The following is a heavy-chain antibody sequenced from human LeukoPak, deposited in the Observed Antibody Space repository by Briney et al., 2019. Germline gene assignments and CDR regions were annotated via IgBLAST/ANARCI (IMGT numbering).Heavy chain of an antibody. CDR2: IIPIFGTA. CDR1: GYTFTSYG. V-gene: IGHV1-69*13. D-gene: IGHD5-24*01. CDR3: AREKSVRDGYNYEPPDY. Sequence: ASVKVSCKASGYTFTSYGISWVRQAPGQGLEWMGGIIPIFGTANYAQKFQGRVTITADESTSTAYMELSSLRSEDTAVYYCAREKSVRDGYNYEPPDYWGQGTLVTVSS. J-gene: IGHJ4*02.